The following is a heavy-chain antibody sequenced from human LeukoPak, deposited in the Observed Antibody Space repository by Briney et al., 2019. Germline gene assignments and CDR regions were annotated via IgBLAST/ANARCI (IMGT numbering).Heavy chain of an antibody. J-gene: IGHJ6*03. CDR2: IYTSGST. D-gene: IGHD3-10*01. CDR1: GGSISSDNSY. V-gene: IGHV4-61*02. Sequence: PSETLSLTCVVSGGSISSDNSYWSWIRLPAGKGLEWIGRIYTSGSTNYNPSLKSRVTISVDTSKNQFSLRLSSVTAADTAVYYCARGILYGSGYYFYYMDVWGKGTTVTVSS. CDR3: ARGILYGSGYYFYYMDV.